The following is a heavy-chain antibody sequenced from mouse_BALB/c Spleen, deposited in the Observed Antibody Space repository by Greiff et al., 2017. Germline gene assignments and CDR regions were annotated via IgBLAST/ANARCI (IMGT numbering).Heavy chain of an antibody. D-gene: IGHD2-10*01. Sequence: LQESGPGLVKPSQSLFLACSITGFPITSGYYWIWIRQSPGKPLEWMGYITHSGETFYNPSLQSPISITRETSKNQFFLQLNSVTTEDTAMYYCAGAYYDYGAMDYWGQGTSVTVSS. J-gene: IGHJ4*01. CDR1: GFPITSGYY. V-gene: IGHV12-3*02. CDR2: ITHSGET. CDR3: AGAYYDYGAMDY.